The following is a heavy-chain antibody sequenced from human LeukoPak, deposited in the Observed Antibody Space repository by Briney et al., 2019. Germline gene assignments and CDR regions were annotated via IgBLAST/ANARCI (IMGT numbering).Heavy chain of an antibody. J-gene: IGHJ4*02. CDR3: ARDRRDGYNSEYYFDY. CDR1: GYTFTGYY. V-gene: IGHV1-2*06. CDR2: INPNSGGT. D-gene: IGHD5-24*01. Sequence: ASVKVSCKASGYTFTGYYMHWVRQAPGQGREWMGRINPNSGGTNYAQKFQGRVTMTRETSISTDYMELSRLRSDDTAVYYCARDRRDGYNSEYYFDYWGQGTLVTVSS.